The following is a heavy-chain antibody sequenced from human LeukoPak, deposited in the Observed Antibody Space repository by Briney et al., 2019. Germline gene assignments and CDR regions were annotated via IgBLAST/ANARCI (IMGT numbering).Heavy chain of an antibody. Sequence: AAVKVSCKASGYDFTSVGITWVRRAPGQGLEWMGWISPYNGNTRYAQKFQGRVAMTTDTSTTTAYMELRGLRFNDTAVYYCARAGSGSGLYFDYWGQGTLVTVSS. CDR1: GYDFTSVG. CDR3: ARAGSGSGLYFDY. CDR2: ISPYNGNT. V-gene: IGHV1-18*01. J-gene: IGHJ4*02. D-gene: IGHD6-19*01.